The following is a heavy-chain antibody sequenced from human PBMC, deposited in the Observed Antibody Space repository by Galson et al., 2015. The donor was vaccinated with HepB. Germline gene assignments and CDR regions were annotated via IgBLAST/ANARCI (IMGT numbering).Heavy chain of an antibody. CDR1: GFTSSNAW. Sequence: SLRLSCAGSGFTSSNAWMNWVRQAPGKGLEWVGRIRSKTDGGTTDYAAPVKGRFTISRDDSKNTLYLQMNSLKTEDTAVYYCTTDRWSIAPYSGGYYYGMDAWGQGTTVTVSS. CDR2: IRSKTDGGTT. D-gene: IGHD3-10*01. V-gene: IGHV3-15*07. CDR3: TTDRWSIAPYSGGYYYGMDA. J-gene: IGHJ6*02.